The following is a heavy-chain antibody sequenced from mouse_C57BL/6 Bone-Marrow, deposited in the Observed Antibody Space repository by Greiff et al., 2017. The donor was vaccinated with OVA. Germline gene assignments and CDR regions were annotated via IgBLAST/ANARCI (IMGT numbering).Heavy chain of an antibody. J-gene: IGHJ3*01. CDR3: ARDYYGSSEAY. D-gene: IGHD1-1*01. CDR2: ISSGGSYT. V-gene: IGHV5-6*01. CDR1: GFTFSSYG. Sequence: EVMLVESGGDLVKPGGSLKLSCAASGFTFSSYGMSWVRQTPDKRLEWVATISSGGSYTYYPDSVKGRFPISRDNAKNTLYQQMSSLKSEDTAMYYCARDYYGSSEAYWGQGTLVTVSA.